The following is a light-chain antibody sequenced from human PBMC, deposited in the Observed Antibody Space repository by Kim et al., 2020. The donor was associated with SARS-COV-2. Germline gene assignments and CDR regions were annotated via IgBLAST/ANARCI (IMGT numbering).Light chain of an antibody. CDR2: AAS. J-gene: IGKJ2*01. CDR1: QSISIY. V-gene: IGKV1-39*01. Sequence: ASVGDRVTISCRAGQSISIYLNWYQQKPGKAPKLLIYAASSLQSGVPSRFSGSGSGTDFTLSISSLQPEDFATYYCQQSYTTPYTFGQGTKLEI. CDR3: QQSYTTPYT.